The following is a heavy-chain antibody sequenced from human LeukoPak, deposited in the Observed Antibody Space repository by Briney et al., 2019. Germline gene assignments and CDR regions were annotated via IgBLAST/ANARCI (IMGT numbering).Heavy chain of an antibody. Sequence: GESLEISCKGSGYNFPNYWIAWVRQMPGKGLEWMGVIYPGDSDSRYSPSFQGQVTISADESISTAYLQWSSLKASDTAMYYCARTTYDSSTSQTILFDSWGQGTLVTVSS. CDR1: GYNFPNYW. J-gene: IGHJ4*02. CDR2: IYPGDSDS. CDR3: ARTTYDSSTSQTILFDS. V-gene: IGHV5-51*01. D-gene: IGHD3-22*01.